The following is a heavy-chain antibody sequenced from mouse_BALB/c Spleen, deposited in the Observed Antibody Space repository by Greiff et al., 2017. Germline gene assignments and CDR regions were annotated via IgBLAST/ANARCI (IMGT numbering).Heavy chain of an antibody. CDR3: ARSKPKAGYFDV. Sequence: EVQRVESGGGLVQPGGSRKLSCAASGFTFSSFGMHWVRQAPEKGLEWVAYISSGSSTIYYADTVKGRFTISRDNPKNTLFLQMTSLRSEDTAMYYCARSKPKAGYFDVWGAGTTVTVSS. CDR2: ISSGSSTI. D-gene: IGHD1-3*01. V-gene: IGHV5-17*02. J-gene: IGHJ1*01. CDR1: GFTFSSFG.